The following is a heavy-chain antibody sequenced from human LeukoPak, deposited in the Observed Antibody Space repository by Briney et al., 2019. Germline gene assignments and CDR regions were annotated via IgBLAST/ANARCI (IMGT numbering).Heavy chain of an antibody. Sequence: GGSLRLPCAASGFTFSGSAMHWVRQASGKGLEWVGRIRSKANSYATAYAASVKGRFTISRDDSKNTAYLRMNSLKTEDTAVYYCTGGYSYGDWYFDLWGRGTLVTVSS. J-gene: IGHJ2*01. CDR1: GFTFSGSA. D-gene: IGHD5-18*01. V-gene: IGHV3-73*01. CDR2: IRSKANSYAT. CDR3: TGGYSYGDWYFDL.